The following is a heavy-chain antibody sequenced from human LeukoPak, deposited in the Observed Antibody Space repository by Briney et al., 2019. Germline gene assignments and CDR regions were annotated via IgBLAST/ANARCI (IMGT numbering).Heavy chain of an antibody. CDR3: ARDRRVGTMVRGVIITRNWFDP. Sequence: ASVKVSCKASGYTFTSYGISWVRQAPGQGLEWMGWINAYNGNTNYAQKLQGRVTMTTDTSTSTAYMELRSLRSDDTAVYYCARDRRVGTMVRGVIITRNWFDPWGQGALVTVSS. CDR1: GYTFTSYG. CDR2: INAYNGNT. V-gene: IGHV1-18*01. J-gene: IGHJ5*02. D-gene: IGHD3-10*01.